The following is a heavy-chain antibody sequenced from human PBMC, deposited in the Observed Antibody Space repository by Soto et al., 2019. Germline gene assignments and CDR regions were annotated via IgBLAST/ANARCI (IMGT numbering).Heavy chain of an antibody. J-gene: IGHJ4*02. V-gene: IGHV4-31*03. CDR3: ARDRHCSGGSCYSD. D-gene: IGHD2-15*01. Sequence: SETLSLTCTVSGGSISSGGYYWSWIRQHPGKGLEWIGYIYYSGSTYYNPSLKSRVTISVDTSKNQFSLKLSSVTAADTAVYYCARDRHCSGGSCYSDWGQGTLVTVSS. CDR2: IYYSGST. CDR1: GGSISSGGYY.